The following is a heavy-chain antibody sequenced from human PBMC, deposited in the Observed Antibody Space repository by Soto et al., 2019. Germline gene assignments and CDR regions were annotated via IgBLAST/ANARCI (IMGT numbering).Heavy chain of an antibody. CDR3: ARDNPPLGY. Sequence: QVKLVQSGAEVKKPGASVKVSCKASGYTFTSYGISWVRQAPGQGLEWMGWISAYNGNTNYAQKLQGRVTMTTDTSTSTANMELRSLRSGDRAVDYCARDNPPLGYWGQGTLVTVSS. CDR1: GYTFTSYG. V-gene: IGHV1-18*01. J-gene: IGHJ4*02. CDR2: ISAYNGNT.